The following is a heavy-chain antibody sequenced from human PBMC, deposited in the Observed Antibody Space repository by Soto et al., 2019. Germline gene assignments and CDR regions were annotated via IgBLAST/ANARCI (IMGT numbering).Heavy chain of an antibody. Sequence: GGSLRLSCAASGFTFSNYWIHWVRQVPGEGLVWVSTINNDGSRTWYADSVRGRIAMSRDNARNLVYLQMSSLRAEDTAVYYCGTTFEYWGQGALVTVSS. V-gene: IGHV3-74*01. D-gene: IGHD1-26*01. CDR2: INNDGSRT. J-gene: IGHJ4*02. CDR1: GFTFSNYW. CDR3: GTTFEY.